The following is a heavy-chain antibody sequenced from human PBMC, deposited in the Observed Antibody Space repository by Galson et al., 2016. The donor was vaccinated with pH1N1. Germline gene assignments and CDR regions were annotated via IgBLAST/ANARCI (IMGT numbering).Heavy chain of an antibody. CDR2: VNPGGSTI. Sequence: QSGAEVKKPGESLKISCKASGYSFTSQWIAWVRQVPGKGLEWVGVVNPGGSTIRYSPSFQGQVTISADKSISAAYLQWSSLQASDTAMYFCARLGIPATIDYHYYMDVWGKGTTVTVSS. CDR1: GYSFTSQW. D-gene: IGHD2-2*01. J-gene: IGHJ6*03. CDR3: ARLGIPATIDYHYYMDV. V-gene: IGHV5-51*03.